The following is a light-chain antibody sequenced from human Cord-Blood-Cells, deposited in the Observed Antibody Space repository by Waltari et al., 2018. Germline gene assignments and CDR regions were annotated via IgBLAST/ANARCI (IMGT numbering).Light chain of an antibody. J-gene: IGKJ4*01. V-gene: IGKV1-33*01. Sequence: DIQMTQYPSSLSASVGARVTTTCQASQDISNYLNWYQQKPGKAPKLLIYDASNLETGVPSRFSGSGSGTDFTFTISSLQPEDIATYYCQQYDNLPLTFGGGTKVEIK. CDR3: QQYDNLPLT. CDR2: DAS. CDR1: QDISNY.